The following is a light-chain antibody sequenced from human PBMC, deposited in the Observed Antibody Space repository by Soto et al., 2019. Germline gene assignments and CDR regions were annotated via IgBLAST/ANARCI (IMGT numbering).Light chain of an antibody. CDR3: MHALQPPIT. J-gene: IGKJ5*01. CDR2: LGS. Sequence: DIVMTQSPLSLPVTPGEPASISCRSSQSLLHSNGYNYLDWYLQKPGQSPQLLIYLGSSRASGVPDRFSGSGSGTDFTLKISRVEAEDVGVYYCMHALQPPITFGQGTRLEIK. CDR1: QSLLHSNGYNY. V-gene: IGKV2-28*01.